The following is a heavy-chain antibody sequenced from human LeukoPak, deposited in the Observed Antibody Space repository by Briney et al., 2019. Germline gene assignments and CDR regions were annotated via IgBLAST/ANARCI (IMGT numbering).Heavy chain of an antibody. CDR2: ISYDGSNK. CDR1: GFTFSSYA. Sequence: GGSLRLSCAASGFTFSSYAMHWVRQAPGKGLEWVAVISYDGSNKYYADSVKGRLTISRDNSKNTLYLQMNSLRAEDTAVYYCARGGSGWYGTRFHYWGQGTLVTVSS. V-gene: IGHV3-30*04. J-gene: IGHJ4*02. D-gene: IGHD6-19*01. CDR3: ARGGSGWYGTRFHY.